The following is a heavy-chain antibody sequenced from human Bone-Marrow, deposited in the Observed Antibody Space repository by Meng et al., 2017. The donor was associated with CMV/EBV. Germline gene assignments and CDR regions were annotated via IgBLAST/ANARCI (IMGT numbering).Heavy chain of an antibody. D-gene: IGHD2-2*01. J-gene: IGHJ6*02. Sequence: SCAASGFTFDDYAMHWVRQAPGKGLEWVSLISWDGGSAYYADSVKGRFTISRDNSKNSLYLQMNSLRAEDTALYYCARDVVVPITIPTQEYYYYGMAVWGQGTTVTVSS. CDR2: ISWDGGSA. CDR1: GFTFDDYA. CDR3: ARDVVVPITIPTQEYYYYGMAV. V-gene: IGHV3-43D*03.